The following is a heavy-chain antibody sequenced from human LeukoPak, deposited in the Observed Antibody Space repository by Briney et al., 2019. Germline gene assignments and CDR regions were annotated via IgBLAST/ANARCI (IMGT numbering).Heavy chain of an antibody. Sequence: PGGSLRLSCAASGFSFDDYAMLWVRQAPGKGLEWVSGISWNSGSIGYADSVKGRFTISRDNAKNSLYLQMNSLRAEDTALYYCAKGRGAPYYYGMDVWGQGTTVTVSS. CDR2: ISWNSGSI. CDR3: AKGRGAPYYYGMDV. J-gene: IGHJ6*02. V-gene: IGHV3-9*01. CDR1: GFSFDDYA. D-gene: IGHD3-10*01.